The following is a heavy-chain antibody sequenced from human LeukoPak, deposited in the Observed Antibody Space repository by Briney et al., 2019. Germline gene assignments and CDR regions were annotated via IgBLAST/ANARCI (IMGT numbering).Heavy chain of an antibody. Sequence: PSETLSLTCAVSGYSISSGYYWGWIRQPPGKGLEWIGSIYHSGSTYYNPSLKSRVTISVDTSKNQFSLKLSSVTAADTAVYYFARHRELLSPLFFGHWGRGNLV. CDR1: GYSISSGYY. CDR2: IYHSGST. J-gene: IGHJ4*02. CDR3: ARHRELLSPLFFGH. V-gene: IGHV4-38-2*01. D-gene: IGHD1-26*01.